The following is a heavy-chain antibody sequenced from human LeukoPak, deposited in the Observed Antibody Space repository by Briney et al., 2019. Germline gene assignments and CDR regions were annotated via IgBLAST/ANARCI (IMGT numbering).Heavy chain of an antibody. Sequence: SETLSLTCAVYGGSFSGYYWSWIRQPPGKGLEWIGEINHSGSTNYNPSLKSRVTISVDTSKNQFSLKLSSVTAADTAAYYCARGRYTTLDYWGQGALVTVSS. CDR1: GGSFSGYY. D-gene: IGHD1-14*01. V-gene: IGHV4-34*01. CDR3: ARGRYTTLDY. J-gene: IGHJ4*02. CDR2: INHSGST.